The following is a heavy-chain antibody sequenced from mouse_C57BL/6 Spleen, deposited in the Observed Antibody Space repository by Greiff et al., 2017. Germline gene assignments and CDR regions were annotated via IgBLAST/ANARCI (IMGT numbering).Heavy chain of an antibody. CDR1: GYTFTSFG. D-gene: IGHD4-1*01. Sequence: VKLMESGAELARPGASVKLSCKASGYTFTSFGISWVKQRTGQGLEWIGEIYPRSGNTYYNEKFKGKATLTADKSSSTAYMELRSLTSEDSAVYFCARGLTGGPAWFAYWGQGTLVTVSA. CDR3: ARGLTGGPAWFAY. J-gene: IGHJ3*01. V-gene: IGHV1-81*01. CDR2: IYPRSGNT.